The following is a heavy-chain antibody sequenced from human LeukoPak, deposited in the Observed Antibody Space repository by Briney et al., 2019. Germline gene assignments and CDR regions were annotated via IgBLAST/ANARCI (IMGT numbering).Heavy chain of an antibody. CDR1: GFTFSSYW. Sequence: GGSLRLSCAASGFTFSSYWMSWVRQAPGKGLEWVANIKQDGSEKYYVDSVKGRFTISRDNAKNSPYLQMNSLRAEDTAVYYCARTDGDYYYYYGMDVWGQGTTVTVSS. J-gene: IGHJ6*02. CDR2: IKQDGSEK. CDR3: ARTDGDYYYYYGMDV. V-gene: IGHV3-7*03. D-gene: IGHD4-17*01.